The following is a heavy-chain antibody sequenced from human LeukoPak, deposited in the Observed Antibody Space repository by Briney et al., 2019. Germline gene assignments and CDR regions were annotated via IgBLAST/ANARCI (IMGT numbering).Heavy chain of an antibody. D-gene: IGHD2-15*01. CDR3: VREARESGGFDY. V-gene: IGHV3-30-3*01. CDR1: GFTFSSYA. Sequence: PGRSLRLSGAASGFTFSSYAMHWVRKAPGKGLEWVAVISYDGSNKYYADSVKGRFTISRDNSKNTLYLQMNSLRAEDTAVYYCVREARESGGFDYWGQGTLVTVSS. J-gene: IGHJ4*02. CDR2: ISYDGSNK.